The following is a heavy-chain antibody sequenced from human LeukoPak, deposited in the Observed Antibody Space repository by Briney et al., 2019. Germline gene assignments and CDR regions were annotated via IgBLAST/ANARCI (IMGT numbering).Heavy chain of an antibody. CDR3: ARDRYCSGGSCPLGY. D-gene: IGHD2-15*01. J-gene: IGHJ4*02. Sequence: TGGSLRLSCAASGFTVSSNYMSWVRQAPGKGLEWVSVIYSGGSTYYADSVKGRFTISRDNSKNTLYLQMNSLRAEDTAVYYCARDRYCSGGSCPLGYWGQGTLVTVSS. CDR2: IYSGGST. V-gene: IGHV3-53*01. CDR1: GFTVSSNY.